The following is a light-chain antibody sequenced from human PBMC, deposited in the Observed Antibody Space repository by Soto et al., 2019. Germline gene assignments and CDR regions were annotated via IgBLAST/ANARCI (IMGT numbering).Light chain of an antibody. J-gene: IGKJ4*01. CDR3: QKYNSAVDT. CDR2: AAS. V-gene: IGKV1-27*01. CDR1: QYINVY. Sequence: DIHMTQSPSSIAASIGYTVTITFLASQYINVYLAWYQQKPGKVPRLLIYAASTLQSGVPSRFSGSGSGTDFTLTISSLQPEDVATYYCQKYNSAVDTFGGGTKVDIK.